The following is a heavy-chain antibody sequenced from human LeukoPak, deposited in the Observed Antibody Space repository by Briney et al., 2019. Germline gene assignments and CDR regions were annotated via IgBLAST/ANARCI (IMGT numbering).Heavy chain of an antibody. D-gene: IGHD5-12*01. CDR1: GYTFSNHG. J-gene: IGHJ4*02. CDR3: ARGSSYGGYDELDY. V-gene: IGHV1-18*01. CDR2: ISTYNGNT. Sequence: ASVKVSCEASGYTFSNHGINWVRQAPGQGLEWMGWISTYNGNTNYAQKLQGRVTMTADTSTTTAYMDLRTLRSDDTAVYYCARGSSYGGYDELDYWGQGTLVTVSS.